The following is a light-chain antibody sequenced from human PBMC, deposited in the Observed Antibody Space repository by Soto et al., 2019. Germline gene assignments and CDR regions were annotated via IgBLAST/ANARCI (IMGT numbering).Light chain of an antibody. Sequence: IQMTQSPSSLSASVGDRVSIICQASQDIRKYLNWYQQKPGKAPNLLIYAASTLQSGVPSRFSGSGSGTDFTLTISSLQPEDVATYYCQKYNSAPQTFGQGTKVDI. J-gene: IGKJ1*01. CDR2: AAS. CDR3: QKYNSAPQT. V-gene: IGKV1-27*01. CDR1: QDIRKY.